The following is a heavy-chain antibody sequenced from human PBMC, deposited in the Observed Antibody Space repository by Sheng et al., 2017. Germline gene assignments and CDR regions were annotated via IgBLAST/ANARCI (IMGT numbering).Heavy chain of an antibody. Sequence: QVQLVQSGAEMKKPGASVKVSCKASGYTFTGYYMHWVRQAPGQGLEWMGRINPNSGGTNYAQKFQGRVTMTRDTSISTAYMELSRLRSDDTAVYYCARVELFRVFGELPPTYYFDYWGQGTLVTVSS. V-gene: IGHV1-2*06. D-gene: IGHD3-10*02. CDR3: ARVELFRVFGELPPTYYFDY. CDR2: INPNSGGT. CDR1: GYTFTGYY. J-gene: IGHJ4*02.